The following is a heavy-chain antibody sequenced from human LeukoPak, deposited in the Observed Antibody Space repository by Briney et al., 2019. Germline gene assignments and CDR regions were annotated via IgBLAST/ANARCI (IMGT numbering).Heavy chain of an antibody. J-gene: IGHJ6*03. Sequence: PGGSLRLSCAASGFTFSSYAMNWVRQAPGKGLEWVSSISSSSYIYYADSVKGRFTISRDNAKNSLYLQMNSLRAEDTAVYYCATAGRGYYYGSGSSRNHYFYMDVWSKGTTVTVSS. CDR2: ISSSSYI. CDR1: GFTFSSYA. V-gene: IGHV3-21*01. D-gene: IGHD3-10*01. CDR3: ATAGRGYYYGSGSSRNHYFYMDV.